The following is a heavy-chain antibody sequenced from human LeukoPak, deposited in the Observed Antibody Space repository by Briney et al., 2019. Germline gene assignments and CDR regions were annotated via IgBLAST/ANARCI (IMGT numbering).Heavy chain of an antibody. V-gene: IGHV3-9*03. CDR2: ISRNSGSI. D-gene: IGHD6-19*01. Sequence: GGSLRLSCAASGFTLDDYAMHWVRQAPGKGLEWVSGISRNSGSIDYADSVKGRFTISRDNAKNSLYLQMNSLRAEDMAFYYCAKAYSSGWYIDYWGQGTLVTVSS. J-gene: IGHJ4*02. CDR3: AKAYSSGWYIDY. CDR1: GFTLDDYA.